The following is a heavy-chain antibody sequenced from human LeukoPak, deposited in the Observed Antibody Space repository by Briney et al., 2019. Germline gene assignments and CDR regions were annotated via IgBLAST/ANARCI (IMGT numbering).Heavy chain of an antibody. CDR1: GGSISSSSYY. CDR2: IYYSGST. V-gene: IGHV4-39*07. Sequence: PSETLSLTCTVSGGSISSSSYYWGWIRQPPGKGLEWIGSIYYSGSTYYNPSLKSRVTISVDTSKNQFSLKLSSVTAADTAVYYCAWGVVLALFAFDIWGQGTMVTVSS. D-gene: IGHD3-10*01. J-gene: IGHJ3*02. CDR3: AWGVVLALFAFDI.